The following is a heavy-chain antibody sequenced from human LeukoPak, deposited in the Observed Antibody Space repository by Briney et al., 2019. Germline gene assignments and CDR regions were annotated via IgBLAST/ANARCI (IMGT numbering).Heavy chain of an antibody. J-gene: IGHJ5*02. V-gene: IGHV5-51*01. CDR1: GSSFTSYW. CDR3: ARRGAYCGGDCYHNWFDP. D-gene: IGHD2-21*02. CDR2: IYPGDSDT. Sequence: GESLKISCKGSGSSFTSYWIGWVRQMPGKGLEWMGIIYPGDSDTRYSPSFQGQVTISADKSISTAYLQWSSLKASDTAMYYCARRGAYCGGDCYHNWFDPWGQGTLVTVSS.